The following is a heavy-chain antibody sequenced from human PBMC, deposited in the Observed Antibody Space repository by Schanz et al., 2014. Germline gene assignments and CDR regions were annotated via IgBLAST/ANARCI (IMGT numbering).Heavy chain of an antibody. D-gene: IGHD3-16*01. J-gene: IGHJ2*01. CDR1: GYTFISYG. CDR2: MNPNSGNT. Sequence: QVQLVQSGAEVKKPGASVKVSCKASGYTFISYGIKWVRQATGQGLEWMGWMNPNSGNTNYAQKVQGRVTMTTDTSTGTAYMELRSLRSDDTAHYYCVRVPSRDVSFDLWGRGTLVTVSS. CDR3: VRVPSRDVSFDL. V-gene: IGHV1-18*01.